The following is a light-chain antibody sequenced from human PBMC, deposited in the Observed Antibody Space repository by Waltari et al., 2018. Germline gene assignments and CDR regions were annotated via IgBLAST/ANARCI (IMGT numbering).Light chain of an antibody. J-gene: IGKJ1*01. V-gene: IGKV1-5*03. CDR2: GAS. CDR3: QQYNDYSTWT. Sequence: DIQMTQSPSTLSASVGDRVTITCRASQSISNWLAWYQQKPGKAPKVLIYGASSLESGVPSRFSGSGSGTEFTLTISSLQPDDFATYYCQQYNDYSTWTFGQGP. CDR1: QSISNW.